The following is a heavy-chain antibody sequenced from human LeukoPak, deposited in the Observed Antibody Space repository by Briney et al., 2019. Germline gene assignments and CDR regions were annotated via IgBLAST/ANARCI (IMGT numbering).Heavy chain of an antibody. CDR2: IYYSGST. D-gene: IGHD6-13*01. Sequence: SETLSLTCTVSGGSNSSYYWSWIRQPPGKGLEWIGYIYYSGSTNYNPSLKSRVTISVDTSKNQFSLKLSSVTAADTAVYYCARDPDSSSWYMEGAPYYFDYWGQGTLVTVSS. V-gene: IGHV4-59*12. J-gene: IGHJ4*02. CDR3: ARDPDSSSWYMEGAPYYFDY. CDR1: GGSNSSYY.